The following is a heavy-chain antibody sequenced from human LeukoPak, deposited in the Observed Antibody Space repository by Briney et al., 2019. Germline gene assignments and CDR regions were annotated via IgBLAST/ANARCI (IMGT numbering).Heavy chain of an antibody. CDR3: AGGSTGHNYAFDC. V-gene: IGHV3-23*01. J-gene: IGHJ5*01. CDR2: ITASGAST. Sequence: PGGSLRLSCAASGFTFDNYAMTWVPQAPGKGLEWVSSITASGASTYYADSVKGRFTISRDNSKNTLYLQMNSLRAEDTAVYHCAGGSTGHNYAFDCWGQGTLLTVSS. CDR1: GFTFDNYA. D-gene: IGHD5-18*01.